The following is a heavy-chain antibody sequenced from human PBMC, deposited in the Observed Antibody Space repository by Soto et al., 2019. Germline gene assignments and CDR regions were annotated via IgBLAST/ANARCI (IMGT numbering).Heavy chain of an antibody. Sequence: QVQLQESGPGLVKPSETLSLTCTVSGGSISSYYWSWIRQPPGKGLEWIGYIYYSGSTNYNPSLKRRVTISVDTSKNQFSLKLSSVTAADTAVYYCARARGYSYGGPIDYWGQGTLVTVSS. D-gene: IGHD5-18*01. CDR2: IYYSGST. CDR3: ARARGYSYGGPIDY. CDR1: GGSISSYY. J-gene: IGHJ4*02. V-gene: IGHV4-59*01.